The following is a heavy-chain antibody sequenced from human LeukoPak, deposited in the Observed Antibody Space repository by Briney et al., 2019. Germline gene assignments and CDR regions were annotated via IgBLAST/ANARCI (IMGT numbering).Heavy chain of an antibody. J-gene: IGHJ4*02. CDR2: ISGSGGST. CDR3: AKYVQQLVHFDY. CDR1: GFTFSSYA. V-gene: IGHV3-23*01. Sequence: PGGSLRLSCAASGFTFSSYAMSWVRQAPGKGLEWVSAISGSGGSTYYADSVKGRFTISRGNSKNTLYLQMNSLRAEDTAVYYCAKYVQQLVHFDYWGQGTLVTVSS. D-gene: IGHD6-13*01.